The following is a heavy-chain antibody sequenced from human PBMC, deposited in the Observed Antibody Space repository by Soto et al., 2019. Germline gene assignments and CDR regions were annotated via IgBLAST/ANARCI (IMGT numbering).Heavy chain of an antibody. CDR1: GYSFTSYW. V-gene: IGHV5-10-1*01. J-gene: IGHJ6*02. Sequence: LKISCKGSGYSFTSYWISWVRQMPGKGLEWMGRIDPSDSYTNYSPSFQGHVTISADKSISTAYLQWSSLKASDTAMYYCARSYASGYCSRGSCYQYYYYGMDVWGQGTMVTVSS. CDR2: IDPSDSYT. CDR3: ARSYASGYCSRGSCYQYYYYGMDV. D-gene: IGHD2-15*01.